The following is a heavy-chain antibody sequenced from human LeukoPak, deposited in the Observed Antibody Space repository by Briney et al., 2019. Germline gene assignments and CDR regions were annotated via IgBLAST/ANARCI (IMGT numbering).Heavy chain of an antibody. Sequence: GGSLRLSCAASGFTFSSCWMSWVRQAPGKGLEWVANIKQDGSEKYYVDSVKGRFTISRDNAKNSLYLQMNSLRAEDAAVYYCASRRYYLDYWGQGTLVTVSS. CDR2: IKQDGSEK. J-gene: IGHJ4*02. CDR1: GFTFSSCW. CDR3: ASRRYYLDY. V-gene: IGHV3-7*01.